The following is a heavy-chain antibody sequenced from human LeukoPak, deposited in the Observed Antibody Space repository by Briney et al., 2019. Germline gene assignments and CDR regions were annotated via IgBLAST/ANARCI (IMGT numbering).Heavy chain of an antibody. CDR1: GGTFSSYA. V-gene: IGHV1-69*13. CDR2: IIPILGTA. D-gene: IGHD3-22*01. Sequence: SVKVSCKASGGTFSSYAISWVRQAPGQGLEWMGGIIPILGTANYAQKFQGRVTITADESTSTAYMELSSLRSENTAVYYCARDHGYDSGGFDYWGQGTLVTVSS. J-gene: IGHJ4*02. CDR3: ARDHGYDSGGFDY.